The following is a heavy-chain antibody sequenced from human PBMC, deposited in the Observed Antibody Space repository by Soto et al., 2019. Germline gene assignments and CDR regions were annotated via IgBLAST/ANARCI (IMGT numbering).Heavy chain of an antibody. V-gene: IGHV1-2*02. Sequence: QVQLVQSGAELKEPGDSVRVSCEASGYTFTAYYIHWVRQAPGQGLEWMGWINPRFGDTSYAQDCQGEVSMTRDTCIRTVYMELSRLTSDDTAICYCARNMDYYYGPGSGNGHGFWGQGTTVTVFS. J-gene: IGHJ6*02. CDR1: GYTFTAYY. CDR2: INPRFGDT. CDR3: ARNMDYYYGPGSGNGHGF. D-gene: IGHD3-10*01.